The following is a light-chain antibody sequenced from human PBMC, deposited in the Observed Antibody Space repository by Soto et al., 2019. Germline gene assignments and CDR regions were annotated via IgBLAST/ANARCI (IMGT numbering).Light chain of an antibody. CDR2: DAS. CDR3: QQSYSTPLT. V-gene: IGKV1-39*01. CDR1: QSISGW. Sequence: EIKMPQSPSTLSATVGDSVTITCRASQSISGWLAWFQQKLGKAPKLLIYDASSLQSGVPSRFSGSGSGTDFTLTISSLQPEDFATYYCQQSYSTPLTTGGGPKVDI. J-gene: IGKJ4*01.